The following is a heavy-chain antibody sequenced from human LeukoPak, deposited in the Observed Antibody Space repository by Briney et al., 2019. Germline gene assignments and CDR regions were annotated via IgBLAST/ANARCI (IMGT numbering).Heavy chain of an antibody. CDR2: INHSGST. D-gene: IGHD3-22*01. Sequence: KPSETLSLTCAVYGGSFSGYYWSWIRQPPGKGLEWIGEINHSGSTNYNPSLKSRVTISVDTSKNQFSLKLSSVTAADTAVYYCARRLSYYYDSSGYYGSQYNWFDPWGQGTLVTVSS. CDR3: ARRLSYYYDSSGYYGSQYNWFDP. J-gene: IGHJ5*02. V-gene: IGHV4-34*01. CDR1: GGSFSGYY.